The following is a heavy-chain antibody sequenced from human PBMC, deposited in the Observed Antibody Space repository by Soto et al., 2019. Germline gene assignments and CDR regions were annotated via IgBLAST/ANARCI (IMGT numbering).Heavy chain of an antibody. CDR1: GGSISSRTFW. CDR2: MYYSGSS. CDR3: ARHPRDDYNYGGSGIFDY. Sequence: HLQLQESGPGLVKPSETLSLNCSVSGGSISSRTFWWAWIRQPPGKGLEWIGDMYYSGSSYSSPSLKSLVTLSVDTSKNQLSLKLNSVTAADTAVYYCARHPRDDYNYGGSGIFDYWGQGTLVTVSS. J-gene: IGHJ4*02. V-gene: IGHV4-39*01. D-gene: IGHD4-4*01.